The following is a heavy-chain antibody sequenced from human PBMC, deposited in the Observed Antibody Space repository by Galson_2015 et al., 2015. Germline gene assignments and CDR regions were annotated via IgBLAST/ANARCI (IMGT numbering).Heavy chain of an antibody. D-gene: IGHD2/OR15-2a*01. CDR1: GYNFADNW. V-gene: IGHV5-10-1*01. Sequence: QSGAEVKKPGEPLRISCKGSGYNFADNWIFWVRQMPGKGLEWMGRIDPSESHTTYSPSFEGHVTMSVDKSINTAYLQWTSLRASDTAMYYCARITSSIYATGVYYPPFDYWGQGTLLTVSS. CDR3: ARITSSIYATGVYYPPFDY. J-gene: IGHJ4*02. CDR2: IDPSESHT.